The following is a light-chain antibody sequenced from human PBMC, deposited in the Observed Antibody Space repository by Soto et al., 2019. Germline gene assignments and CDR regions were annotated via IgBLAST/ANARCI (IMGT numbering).Light chain of an antibody. CDR2: GAS. CDR1: QSVSSSY. V-gene: IGKV3D-20*02. J-gene: IGKJ4*01. CDR3: QQRSNLALT. Sequence: EIVLTQSPGTLSLSPGERATLSCRASQSVSSSYLAWYQQKPGQAPRLLIYGASSRATGIPDRFSGSGSGTDFTLTISRLEPEDFAVYFCQQRSNLALTFGGGTKVDIK.